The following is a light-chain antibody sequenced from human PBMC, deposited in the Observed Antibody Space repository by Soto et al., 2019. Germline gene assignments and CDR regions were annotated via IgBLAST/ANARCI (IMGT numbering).Light chain of an antibody. V-gene: IGLV2-14*01. Sequence: QSVLTQPASVSGSPGQSITISCTGTSSDIGAYNYVSWYQQHPGKAPKLMIYGVTNRPSGVSNRFSGSKSGNTASLTISGRQAEDEADYYCSSYTASSTLVFGGGTKVTVL. CDR3: SSYTASSTLV. CDR1: SSDIGAYNY. CDR2: GVT. J-gene: IGLJ2*01.